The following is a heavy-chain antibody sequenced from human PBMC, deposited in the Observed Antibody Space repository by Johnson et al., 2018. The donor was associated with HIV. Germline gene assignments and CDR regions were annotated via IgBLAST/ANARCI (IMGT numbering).Heavy chain of an antibody. CDR3: ARRFGAAFDI. CDR2: VKQDGSEK. CDR1: GFTVSGYY. Sequence: VQLVESGGGLVQPGGSLRLSCAASGFTVSGYYMTWVRQAPGKGLEWVANVKQDGSEKYYVDSVKGRFTISRDNAKNSLYLQMNSLRAEDTAVYYCARRFGAAFDIWGQGTMVTVSS. D-gene: IGHD3-16*01. V-gene: IGHV3-7*01. J-gene: IGHJ3*02.